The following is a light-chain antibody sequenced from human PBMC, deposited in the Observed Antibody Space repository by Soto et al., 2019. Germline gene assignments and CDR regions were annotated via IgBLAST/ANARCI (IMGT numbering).Light chain of an antibody. CDR2: GAS. Sequence: IVLTQSPGTLSLSPGERVTLSCRASQSVTTRLAWYQHKPGQAPTLLMSGASNRASGIPDRFSGSGSGTDFTLTISRLEPEDFAVYYCQQYGSSGTFGQGTKVDIK. CDR3: QQYGSSGT. J-gene: IGKJ1*01. CDR1: QSVTTR. V-gene: IGKV3-20*01.